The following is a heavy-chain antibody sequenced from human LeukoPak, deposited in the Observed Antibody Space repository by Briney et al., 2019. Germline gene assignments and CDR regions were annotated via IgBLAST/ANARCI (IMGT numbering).Heavy chain of an antibody. J-gene: IGHJ5*02. CDR1: GYTFTSYY. CDR3: ARDFDPGSGSYYNKNWFDP. Sequence: ASVKVFCKASGYTFTSYYMHWVRQAPGQGLEWMGIINPSGGSTSYAQKFQGRVTMTRDTSTSTVYMELSSLRSEDTAVYYCARDFDPGSGSYYNKNWFDPWGQGTLVTVSS. V-gene: IGHV1-46*01. CDR2: INPSGGST. D-gene: IGHD3-10*01.